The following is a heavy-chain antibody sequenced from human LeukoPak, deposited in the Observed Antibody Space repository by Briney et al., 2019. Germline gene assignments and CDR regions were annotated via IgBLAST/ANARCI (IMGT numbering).Heavy chain of an antibody. J-gene: IGHJ4*02. V-gene: IGHV4-38-2*02. CDR1: GYSISSGYY. CDR2: IYHSGST. CDR3: VRDTMIDS. Sequence: PSETLSLTCTVSGYSISSGYYWGWIRQPPGKGLEWIGSIYHSGSTYYNPSLKSRVTILVDTSKNQFSLKLTSVTATDTAVYYCVRDTMIDSWGQGTLVTVSS. D-gene: IGHD3-22*01.